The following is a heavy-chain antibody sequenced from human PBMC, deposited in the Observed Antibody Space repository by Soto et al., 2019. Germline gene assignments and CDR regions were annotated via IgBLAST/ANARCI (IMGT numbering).Heavy chain of an antibody. D-gene: IGHD1-26*01. Sequence: ETLSVTCTVSGDSMSRYFWSWIRQPPGKGLEWIGYIYYTGTTNYNPSLKSRVTILLGTSKNQFSLKVVSLTAADTAFYYCASGRGGTYDAFDIWGQGALVTVSS. J-gene: IGHJ3*02. CDR1: GDSMSRYF. CDR3: ASGRGGTYDAFDI. CDR2: IYYTGTT. V-gene: IGHV4-59*01.